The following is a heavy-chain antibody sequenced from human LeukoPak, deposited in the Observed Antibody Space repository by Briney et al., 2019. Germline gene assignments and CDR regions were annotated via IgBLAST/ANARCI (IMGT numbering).Heavy chain of an antibody. CDR1: GYTFNDYY. CDR3: ARGILQQQLVAN. CDR2: VNPKIGGT. V-gene: IGHV1-2*02. J-gene: IGHJ4*02. D-gene: IGHD6-13*01. Sequence: ASVKVSRKASGYTFNDYYIHWVRQAPGLGREWMGWVNPKIGGTKYAQRFQGRVTMTRDTSTTTAYMELTRLRSDDTAIYYCARGILQQQLVANWGQGTLVTVSS.